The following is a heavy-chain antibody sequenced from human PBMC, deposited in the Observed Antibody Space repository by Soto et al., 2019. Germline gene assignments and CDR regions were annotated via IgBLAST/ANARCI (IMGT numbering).Heavy chain of an antibody. CDR1: GYSFTSYD. J-gene: IGHJ6*02. CDR3: ARERQFVAVIRSGMDV. D-gene: IGHD3-3*01. V-gene: IGHV1-8*01. Sequence: QVQVVQSAAEVKKPGASVRVSCKASGYSFTSYDINWVRQASGRGLEWMGWMSPRSGNTGYAQMFQGRVTMTRNISINTAYMELSSLRGEDTPLYYCARERQFVAVIRSGMDVWGHGTTVTVSS. CDR2: MSPRSGNT.